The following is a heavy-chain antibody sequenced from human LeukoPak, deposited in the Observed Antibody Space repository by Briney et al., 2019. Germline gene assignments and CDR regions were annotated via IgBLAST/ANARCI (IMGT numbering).Heavy chain of an antibody. CDR2: VYYSGRT. Sequence: SETLSLTCTVSGGSFSIGSHYWSWIRQPPGRGLEWIGYVYYSGRTSYNPSLESRVTISVDTSENKFYLKMTSVTAADTAVYHCSRGLRYSQSYVAEYWGLGTLVTVSS. CDR3: SRGLRYSQSYVAEY. V-gene: IGHV4-61*01. D-gene: IGHD5-12*01. J-gene: IGHJ4*02. CDR1: GGSFSIGSHY.